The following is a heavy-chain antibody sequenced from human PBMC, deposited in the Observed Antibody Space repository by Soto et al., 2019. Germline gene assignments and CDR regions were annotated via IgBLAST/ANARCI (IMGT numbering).Heavy chain of an antibody. CDR2: ISGSGGST. D-gene: IGHD6-13*01. CDR3: AKIPGSSCIAAAACDAFDI. J-gene: IGHJ3*02. CDR1: GFTFSSYA. V-gene: IGHV3-23*01. Sequence: GGSLRLSCAASGFTFSSYAMSWVRQAPGKGLEWVSAISGSGGSTYYADSVKGRFTISRDNSKNTLYLQMNSLRAEDTAVYYCAKIPGSSCIAAAACDAFDIWGQGTMVTVSS.